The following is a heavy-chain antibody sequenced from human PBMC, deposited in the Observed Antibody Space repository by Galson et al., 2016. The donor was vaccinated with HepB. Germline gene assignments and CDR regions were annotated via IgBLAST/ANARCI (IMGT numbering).Heavy chain of an antibody. J-gene: IGHJ4*02. CDR1: GYIFTHYY. Sequence: SVKVSCKASGYIFTHYYIHWVRQAPGQGLEWMGRINPSRGDTTYAQNFRGRVTMTRDMSISTAYLDLTSDDTAVYFCARGTVGAVDYWGQGTLATVSS. D-gene: IGHD1-26*01. CDR3: ARGTVGAVDY. CDR2: INPSRGDT. V-gene: IGHV1-2*06.